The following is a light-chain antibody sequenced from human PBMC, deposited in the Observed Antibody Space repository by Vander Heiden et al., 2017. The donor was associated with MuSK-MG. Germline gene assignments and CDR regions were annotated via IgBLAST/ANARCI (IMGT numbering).Light chain of an antibody. CDR3: QQSDSTPQT. Sequence: DIQMTQSPSSLSASVGDRVTITCRASQSISTYLNWYQQKPGKAPKLLIYAASSLQSGVPSRFSGSGSGTDFTLTISRLQPEDFATYYCQQSDSTPQTFGQGTKVEIE. CDR2: AAS. CDR1: QSISTY. V-gene: IGKV1-39*01. J-gene: IGKJ1*01.